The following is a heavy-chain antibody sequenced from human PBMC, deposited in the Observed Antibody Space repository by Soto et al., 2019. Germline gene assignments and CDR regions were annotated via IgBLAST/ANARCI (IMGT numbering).Heavy chain of an antibody. Sequence: VQLLESGGGLVQPGGSLRLSCAASGCTFSNYAMTWVRQAPGKGLEWVSSISGSGVSTYYPDSVKGRFTISRDNSKNTLYLQMNSLRADDTALYYCAKSTGNWYFDLWGRGTLVTVSS. D-gene: IGHD2-8*02. CDR1: GCTFSNYA. CDR2: ISGSGVST. J-gene: IGHJ2*01. V-gene: IGHV3-23*01. CDR3: AKSTGNWYFDL.